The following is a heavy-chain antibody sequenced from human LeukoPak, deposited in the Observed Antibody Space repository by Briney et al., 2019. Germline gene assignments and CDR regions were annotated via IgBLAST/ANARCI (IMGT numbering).Heavy chain of an antibody. J-gene: IGHJ4*02. CDR3: AKAPSPGYCSSTSCYYDY. Sequence: GGSLRLSCAPSGLTFSNYAMSWVRPAPGEGREEVTAIIHNGGSTYYADHVKGRFTISRDNSKNTLYLQMNSLGGDDTAVYHCAKAPSPGYCSSTSCYYDYWGQGTLVTVSS. CDR1: GLTFSNYA. V-gene: IGHV3-23*01. CDR2: IIHNGGST. D-gene: IGHD2-2*01.